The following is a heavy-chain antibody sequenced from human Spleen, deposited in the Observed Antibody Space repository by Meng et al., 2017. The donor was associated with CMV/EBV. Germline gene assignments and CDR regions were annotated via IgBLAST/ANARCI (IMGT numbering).Heavy chain of an antibody. J-gene: IGHJ5*02. CDR3: ARLITIFGVVHKNWFDP. CDR2: IWSDGNKK. D-gene: IGHD3-3*01. Sequence: GESLKISCTASEFTFSTYGMHWVRQAPGKGLEWVAIIWSDGNKKYYADSVKGRFTISRDNSKNTLYLQMNSLRAEDTAVYYCARLITIFGVVHKNWFDPWGQGTLVTVSS. V-gene: IGHV3-33*01. CDR1: EFTFSTYG.